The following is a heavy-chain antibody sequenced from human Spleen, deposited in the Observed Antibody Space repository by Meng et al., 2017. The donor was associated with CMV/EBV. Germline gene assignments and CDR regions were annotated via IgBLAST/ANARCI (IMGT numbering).Heavy chain of an antibody. CDR1: GGSFSGYY. Sequence: VQLQQWGAGLLKPSETLSLTCAVYGGSFSGYYWSWIRQPPGKGLEWIGEINHSGSTNYNPSLKSRVTISVDTSKNQFSLKLSSVTAADTAVYYCAREGYAEAFDYWGQGTLVTVSS. V-gene: IGHV4-34*01. CDR2: INHSGST. J-gene: IGHJ4*02. CDR3: AREGYAEAFDY. D-gene: IGHD5-18*01.